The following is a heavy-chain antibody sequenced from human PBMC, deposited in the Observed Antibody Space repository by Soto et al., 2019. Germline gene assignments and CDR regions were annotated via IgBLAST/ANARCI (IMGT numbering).Heavy chain of an antibody. V-gene: IGHV4-30-2*01. CDR3: ARVAYCGGDCQRGCDP. CDR1: GGSISSGGYS. Sequence: QLQLQESGSGLVKPSQTLSLTCAVSGGSISSGGYSWSWIRQPPGKGLEWIGYIYHSGSTYYNPSLKSRVTISVDRSKNQFSLKLSSVTAADTAVYYCARVAYCGGDCQRGCDPWGQGPLVTVSS. CDR2: IYHSGST. D-gene: IGHD2-21*02. J-gene: IGHJ5*02.